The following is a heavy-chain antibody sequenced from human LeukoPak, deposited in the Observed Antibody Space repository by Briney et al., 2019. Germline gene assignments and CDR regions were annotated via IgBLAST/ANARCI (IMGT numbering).Heavy chain of an antibody. CDR3: ARVVAAAGTVRNPAKHYYFDY. CDR2: IQQHGSET. D-gene: IGHD6-13*01. Sequence: GGSLRLSCEGSGFTFSNYWMSWVRQAPGKGLEWVANIQQHGSETYYGDSVKGRFTISRDNAKNSLYLQMNSLRAEDTAVYYCARVVAAAGTVRNPAKHYYFDYWGQGTLVTVSS. V-gene: IGHV3-7*01. CDR1: GFTFSNYW. J-gene: IGHJ4*02.